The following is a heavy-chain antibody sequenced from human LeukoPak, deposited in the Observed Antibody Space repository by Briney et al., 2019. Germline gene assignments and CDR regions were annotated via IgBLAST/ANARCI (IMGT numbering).Heavy chain of an antibody. D-gene: IGHD2-15*01. V-gene: IGHV3-21*01. CDR2: ISSSSYM. Sequence: PGGSLRLSCAASGFTFSSYAMSWVRQAPGKGLEWVSSISSSSYMYYADSVKGRFTISRDNAKNSLYLQMNSLRAEDTAVYYCARDLGSSGGYWGQGTLVTVSS. CDR1: GFTFSSYA. CDR3: ARDLGSSGGY. J-gene: IGHJ4*02.